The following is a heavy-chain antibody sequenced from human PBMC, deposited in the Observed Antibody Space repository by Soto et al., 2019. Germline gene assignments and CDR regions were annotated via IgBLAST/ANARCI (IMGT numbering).Heavy chain of an antibody. Sequence: WASVKVSCKASGYTFTSYAMHWVRQAPGQRLEWMGWINAGNGNTKYSQKFQGRVTITRDTSASTAYMELSSLRSEDTAVYYCAREDNWNYGIDYWGQGTLVTVSS. CDR1: GYTFTSYA. CDR2: INAGNGNT. CDR3: AREDNWNYGIDY. D-gene: IGHD1-7*01. J-gene: IGHJ4*02. V-gene: IGHV1-3*01.